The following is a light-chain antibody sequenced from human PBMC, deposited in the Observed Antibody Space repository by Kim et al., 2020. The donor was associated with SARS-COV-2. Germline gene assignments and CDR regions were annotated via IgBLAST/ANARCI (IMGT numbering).Light chain of an antibody. CDR1: QSVSSSY. CDR3: QQYHSSPIT. V-gene: IGKV3-20*01. J-gene: IGKJ5*01. Sequence: EIVLTQSPGTLSLSPGERATLSCRASQSVSSSYLAWYQQRPGQAPRALIFGASTRATGIPDSFSGSGSGSDFTLTISRLEPEDFAVYYCQQYHSSPITFGQGTRLEIK. CDR2: GAS.